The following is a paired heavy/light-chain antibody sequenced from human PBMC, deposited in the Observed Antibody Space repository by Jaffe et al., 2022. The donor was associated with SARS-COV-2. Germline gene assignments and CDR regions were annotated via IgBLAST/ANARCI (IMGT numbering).Heavy chain of an antibody. Sequence: QVQLVESGGGVVQPGRSLRLSCAASGFTFSSYAMHWVRQAPGKGLEWVAVISYDGSNKYYADSVKGRFTISRDNSKNTLYLQMNSLRAEDTAVYYCARALLLDYDFWSGDPLPYYYGMDVWGQGTTVTVSS. V-gene: IGHV3-30-3*01. J-gene: IGHJ6*02. CDR2: ISYDGSNK. CDR1: GFTFSSYA. CDR3: ARALLLDYDFWSGDPLPYYYGMDV. D-gene: IGHD3-3*01.
Light chain of an antibody. CDR3: QQYET. CDR1: QSVSSSY. V-gene: IGKV3-20*01. J-gene: IGKJ3*01. Sequence: EIVLTQSPGTLSLSPGERATLSCRASQSVSSSYLAWYQQKPGQAPRLLIYGASSRATGIPDRFSGSGSGTDFTLTISRLEPEDFAVYYCQQYETFGPGTKVDIK. CDR2: GAS.